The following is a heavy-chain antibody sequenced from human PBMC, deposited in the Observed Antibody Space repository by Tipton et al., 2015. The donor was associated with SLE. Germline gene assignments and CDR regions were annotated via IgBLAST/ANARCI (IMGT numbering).Heavy chain of an antibody. D-gene: IGHD4-23*01. CDR3: SRGVVGTVVTGDYFDY. CDR1: GGSLSSYY. Sequence: TLSLTCAVSGGSLSSYYWSWFRQSPGKGLEWIGYIYTSGSTNYNPSLKSRVTISADTSKNQFSLKLSSVTAADTAVYYCSRGVVGTVVTGDYFDYWGQGTLVTVSS. J-gene: IGHJ4*02. CDR2: IYTSGST. V-gene: IGHV4-4*08.